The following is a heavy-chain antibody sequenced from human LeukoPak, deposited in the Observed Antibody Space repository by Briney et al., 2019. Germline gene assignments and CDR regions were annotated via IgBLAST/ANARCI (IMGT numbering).Heavy chain of an antibody. J-gene: IGHJ4*02. D-gene: IGHD6-19*01. CDR3: ASDQVAGDLNY. V-gene: IGHV3-53*01. Sequence: PGGSLRLSCAASGXTVSRSYMTWVRQAPGKGLEWVSVIYSGGSIYYADSVKGRFTISRDNSKNTLYLQMNSLRADDTALYYCASDQVAGDLNYWGQGTLVTVPS. CDR1: GXTVSRSY. CDR2: IYSGGSI.